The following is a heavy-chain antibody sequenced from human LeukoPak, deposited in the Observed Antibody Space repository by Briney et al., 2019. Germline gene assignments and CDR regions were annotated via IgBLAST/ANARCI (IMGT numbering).Heavy chain of an antibody. Sequence: SETLSLTCTVSGGSISTYYWSWIRQPPGKGLEWIGYIDYSGSTNYNPSLKSRVTISLDTSKNQCSVKLSSLTTADTAVYYCARGRRSSGRHDAFDVWGQGTMVTVSS. CDR2: IDYSGST. V-gene: IGHV4-59*01. CDR1: GGSISTYY. J-gene: IGHJ3*01. D-gene: IGHD1-26*01. CDR3: ARGRRSSGRHDAFDV.